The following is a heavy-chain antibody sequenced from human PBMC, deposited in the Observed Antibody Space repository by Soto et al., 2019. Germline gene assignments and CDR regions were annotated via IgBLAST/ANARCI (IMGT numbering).Heavy chain of an antibody. CDR1: GFTFSTFS. CDR2: IGGSGGSI. CDR3: ARDLAWAFDS. D-gene: IGHD1-26*01. V-gene: IGHV3-48*02. J-gene: IGHJ4*02. Sequence: GGSLRLSCAASGFTFSTFSMNWVRQAPGKGLEWLSYIGGSGGSISYADSVKGRFTISRDNGKNTLYLQMSGLRDEDTAVYYCARDLAWAFDSWGQGALVTVSS.